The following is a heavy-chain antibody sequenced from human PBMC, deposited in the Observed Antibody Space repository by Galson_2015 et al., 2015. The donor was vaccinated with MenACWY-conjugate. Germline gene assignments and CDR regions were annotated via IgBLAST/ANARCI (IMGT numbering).Heavy chain of an antibody. Sequence: CAISGDSVSSTSAAWNWIRQSPSRGLEWLGRTYYRSKWYNDYAVSVKSRITINPDTSKNQFSLQLNSVTPEDTAVYYCARDRRGPMVRGVTDFDYWGQGTLVTVSS. CDR1: GDSVSSTSAA. CDR3: ARDRRGPMVRGVTDFDY. V-gene: IGHV6-1*01. J-gene: IGHJ4*02. D-gene: IGHD3-10*01. CDR2: TYYRSKWYN.